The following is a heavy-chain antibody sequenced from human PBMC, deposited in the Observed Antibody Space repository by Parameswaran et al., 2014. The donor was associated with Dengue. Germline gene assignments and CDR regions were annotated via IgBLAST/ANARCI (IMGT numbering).Heavy chain of an antibody. J-gene: IGHJ6*03. CDR3: AMPVDPDYYYYMDV. CDR2: INPSGGST. D-gene: IGHD3/OR15-3a*01. V-gene: IGHV1-46*01. Sequence: WVRQASGQGLEWMGIINPSGGSTSYAQKFQGRVTMTRDTSTSTVYMELSSLRSEDTAVYYCAMPVDPDYYYYMDVWGKGTTVTVSS.